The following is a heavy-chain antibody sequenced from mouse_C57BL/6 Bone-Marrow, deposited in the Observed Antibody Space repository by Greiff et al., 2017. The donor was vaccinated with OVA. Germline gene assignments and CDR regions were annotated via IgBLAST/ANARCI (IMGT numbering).Heavy chain of an antibody. J-gene: IGHJ2*01. Sequence: VQLQQPGAELVKPGASVKLSCKASGYTFTSYWMQWVKQRPGQGLEWIGEIDPSASYTNYNQQFKGKATLTVDTSSSTAYMQLSSLTSEDSAVYYCARIPLITTVVADYWGQGTTLTVSS. CDR1: GYTFTSYW. V-gene: IGHV1-50*01. CDR3: ARIPLITTVVADY. CDR2: IDPSASYT. D-gene: IGHD1-1*01.